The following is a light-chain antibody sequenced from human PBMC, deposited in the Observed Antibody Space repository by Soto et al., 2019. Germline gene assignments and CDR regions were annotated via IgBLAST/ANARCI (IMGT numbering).Light chain of an antibody. CDR1: QSVSTY. J-gene: IGKJ4*01. CDR3: QQRSNWPPV. CDR2: DAS. Sequence: EVVLTQSPATLSLSPGERATLSCSAIQSVSTYVTYLAWYQQKPGQAPRLLIYDASNRATGIPARFSGSGSGTDFTLTISSLEPEDFAVYYCQQRSNWPPVFGGGTKVDI. V-gene: IGKV3-11*01.